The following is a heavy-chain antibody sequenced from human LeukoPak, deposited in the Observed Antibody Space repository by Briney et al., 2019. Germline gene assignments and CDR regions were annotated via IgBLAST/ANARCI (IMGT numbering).Heavy chain of an antibody. D-gene: IGHD1-14*01. CDR3: TRANVPYHRPPGIEYFQR. V-gene: IGHV4-59*01. Sequence: NPSGTLSLTCTVSGGSISNYHWNWIRQTPGKGLEWIGYIYYRGSPNYNPSLKSRVTISVDTSKNQFSLNLNSVTAADTAVYYCTRANVPYHRPPGIEYFQRWGPGTLVTVSS. CDR2: IYYRGSP. J-gene: IGHJ1*01. CDR1: GGSISNYH.